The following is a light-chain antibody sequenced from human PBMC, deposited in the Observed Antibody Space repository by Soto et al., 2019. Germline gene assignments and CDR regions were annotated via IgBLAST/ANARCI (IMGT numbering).Light chain of an antibody. Sequence: AIPMTQSPSSLSVSVGDRVTITCRASQDIRNDLGWYQQKPGKAPKLLIYGTSNLQSGVPSRFSGSGSGTDFTLTISSLKPEDFATYYCLQDYNYPYTFGQGTKLDIK. V-gene: IGKV1-6*01. CDR2: GTS. CDR3: LQDYNYPYT. CDR1: QDIRND. J-gene: IGKJ2*01.